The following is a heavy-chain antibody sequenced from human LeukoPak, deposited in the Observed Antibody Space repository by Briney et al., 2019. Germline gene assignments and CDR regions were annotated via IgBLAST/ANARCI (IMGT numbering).Heavy chain of an antibody. J-gene: IGHJ4*02. Sequence: TGGSLRLSCAATGFIFEDYGMVWIRQAPGKGLEWVSGISWNGAGTDYADSVKGRFTISRDDAKNSLYLQMNSLRAEDTALYYCARDKWGPDYWGQGTLVTVSS. V-gene: IGHV3-20*04. CDR3: ARDKWGPDY. CDR1: GFIFEDYG. D-gene: IGHD7-27*01. CDR2: ISWNGAGT.